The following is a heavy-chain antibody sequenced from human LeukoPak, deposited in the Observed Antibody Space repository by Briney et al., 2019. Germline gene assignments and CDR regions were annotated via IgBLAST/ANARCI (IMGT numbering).Heavy chain of an antibody. J-gene: IGHJ4*02. D-gene: IGHD1-1*01. V-gene: IGHV1-69*13. CDR3: QLERRVGDTYYFDY. CDR2: IIPIFGTA. CDR1: GYTFTSYG. Sequence: ASVKVSCKASGYTFTSYGISWVRQAPGQGLEWMGGIIPIFGTANYAQKFQGRVTITADESTSTAYMELSSLRSEDTAVYYCQLERRVGDTYYFDYWGQGTLVTVSS.